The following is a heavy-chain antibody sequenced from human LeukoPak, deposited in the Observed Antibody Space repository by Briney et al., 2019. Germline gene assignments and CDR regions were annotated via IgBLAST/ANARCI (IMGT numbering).Heavy chain of an antibody. CDR2: ISSSSSYI. Sequence: PGGSLRLSCAASGFTFSSYSMNWVRQAPGKGLEWVSSISSSSSYIYYADSVKGRFTISRDNAKNSLYLQMNSLRAEDTAVYYCAREGCSGGSCFANPPRFDYWGQGTLVTVSS. J-gene: IGHJ4*02. CDR1: GFTFSSYS. D-gene: IGHD2-15*01. V-gene: IGHV3-21*01. CDR3: AREGCSGGSCFANPPRFDY.